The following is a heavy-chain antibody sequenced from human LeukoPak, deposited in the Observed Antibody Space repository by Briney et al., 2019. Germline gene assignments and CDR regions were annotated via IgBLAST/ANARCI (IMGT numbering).Heavy chain of an antibody. V-gene: IGHV1-3*01. D-gene: IGHD6-13*01. CDR1: GYTFTSYG. CDR2: INAGNGNT. Sequence: ASVKVSCKASGYTFTSYGISWVRQAPGQRLEWMGWINAGNGNTKYSQKFQARVTITRDTSASTAYMELSSLRSEDTAVYYCAGDPIGSRWPYYFDYWGQGTLVTVSS. J-gene: IGHJ4*02. CDR3: AGDPIGSRWPYYFDY.